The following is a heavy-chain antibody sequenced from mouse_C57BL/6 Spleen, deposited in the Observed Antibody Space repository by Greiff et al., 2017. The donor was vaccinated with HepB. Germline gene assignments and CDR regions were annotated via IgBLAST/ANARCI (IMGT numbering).Heavy chain of an antibody. D-gene: IGHD2-4*01. V-gene: IGHV3-6*01. CDR1: GYSITSGYY. J-gene: IGHJ4*01. CDR3: ARDDFRYYYAMDY. CDR2: ISYDGSN. Sequence: VQLKESGPGLVKPSQSLSLTCSVTGYSITSGYYWNWIRQFPGNKLEWMGYISYDGSNNYNPSLKNRISITRDTSKHQFFLKLNSVTTEDTATYYCARDDFRYYYAMDYWGQGTSVTVSS.